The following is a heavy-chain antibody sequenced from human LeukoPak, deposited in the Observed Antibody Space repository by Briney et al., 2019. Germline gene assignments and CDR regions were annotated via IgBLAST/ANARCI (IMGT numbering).Heavy chain of an antibody. CDR3: ASSRNYYDSSGYYY. J-gene: IGHJ4*02. D-gene: IGHD3-22*01. V-gene: IGHV1-69*13. CDR1: GYTFTSYG. CDR2: IIPIFGTA. Sequence: SVKVSCTASGYTFTSYGISWVRQAPGQGLEWMGGIIPIFGTANYAQKFQGRVTITADESTSTAYMELSSLRSEDTAVYYCASSRNYYDSSGYYYWGQGTLVTVSS.